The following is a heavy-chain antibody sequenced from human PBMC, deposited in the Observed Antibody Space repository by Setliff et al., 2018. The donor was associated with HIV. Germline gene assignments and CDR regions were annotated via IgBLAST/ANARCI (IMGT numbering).Heavy chain of an antibody. CDR1: GASISNGTFY. Sequence: SQTLSLTCAVSGASISNGTFYWSWIRQPAGKGLEWIGHLYIRTGTTNYSPSLKGRVTISLDTSNNQFSLSLSSVTASDTAVYFCARSQETSVAATEIWGQGTMVTVSS. D-gene: IGHD2-15*01. V-gene: IGHV4-61*09. J-gene: IGHJ3*02. CDR2: LYIRTGTT. CDR3: ARSQETSVAATEI.